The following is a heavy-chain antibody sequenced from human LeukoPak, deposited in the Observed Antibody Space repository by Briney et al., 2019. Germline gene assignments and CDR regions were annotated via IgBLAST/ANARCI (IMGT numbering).Heavy chain of an antibody. V-gene: IGHV1-18*01. J-gene: IGHJ4*02. CDR3: ARVGTSGWYGHY. CDR2: ISAYNGNT. D-gene: IGHD6-19*01. Sequence: ASVKVSCKASGYTFTSYGISWVRQAPGQGLEWMGWISAYNGNTNYAQKLQGRVTMTTDTSTSTAYMEMRSLRSDDTAMYYCARVGTSGWYGHYWGQGTLVTVSS. CDR1: GYTFTSYG.